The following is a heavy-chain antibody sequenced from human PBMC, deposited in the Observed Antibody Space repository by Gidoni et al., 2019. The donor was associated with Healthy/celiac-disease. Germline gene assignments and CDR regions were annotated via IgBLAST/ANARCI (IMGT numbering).Heavy chain of an antibody. V-gene: IGHV3-23*01. J-gene: IGHJ4*02. CDR2: ISGSGGST. CDR1: GFPFSSHA. Sequence: EVQLLESGGGLVQPGGSLRLSCAASGFPFSSHAMSWVRQAPGKGLEWVSAISGSGGSTYYADSVKGRFTISRDNSKNTLYLQMNSLRAEDTAVYYCAKDPLGAGTTGYWGQGTLVTVSS. CDR3: AKDPLGAGTTGY. D-gene: IGHD1-7*01.